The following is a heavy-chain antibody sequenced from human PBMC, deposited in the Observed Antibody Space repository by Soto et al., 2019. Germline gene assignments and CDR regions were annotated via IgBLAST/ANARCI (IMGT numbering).Heavy chain of an antibody. D-gene: IGHD3-22*01. J-gene: IGHJ3*02. CDR1: GFTFDDYA. V-gene: IGHV3-9*01. CDR3: AKGSLQPYHDSSGPFGI. CDR2: ISWNSGSI. Sequence: EVQLVESGGGLVQPGRSLRLSCAASGFTFDDYAMHWVRQAPGKGLEWVSGISWNSGSIGYADSVKGRFTISRDNAKNSLYLQMNSLRAEDTALYYCAKGSLQPYHDSSGPFGIWGQGTMVTVSS.